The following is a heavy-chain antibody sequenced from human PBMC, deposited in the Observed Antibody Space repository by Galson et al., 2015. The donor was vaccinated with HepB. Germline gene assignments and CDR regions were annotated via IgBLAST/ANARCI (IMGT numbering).Heavy chain of an antibody. V-gene: IGHV3-23*01. D-gene: IGHD6-19*01. J-gene: IGHJ4*01. Sequence: SLRLSCAASGFTFSYYAMSWVRQAPGKGLEWVSAITPSGDNTYYAGSMKGRFTISRDNSKNTLFLQMNGLRADDTAIYFCAKVFPEKTDGWYRQALYYFDSWGHGTRVTVSS. CDR1: GFTFSYYA. CDR2: ITPSGDNT. CDR3: AKVFPEKTDGWYRQALYYFDS.